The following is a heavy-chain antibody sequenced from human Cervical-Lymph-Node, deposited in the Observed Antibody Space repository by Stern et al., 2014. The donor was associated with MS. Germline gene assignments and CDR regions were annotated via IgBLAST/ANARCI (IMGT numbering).Heavy chain of an antibody. CDR1: GFSLSTSGVG. D-gene: IGHD3-9*01. CDR3: AHDYHDILTGYYNSRFAS. Sequence: ESGPTLVKPTQTLTLTCTFSGFSLSTSGVGVGWIRQPPGKALEWLALLYWTDDRRYSPSLKSRRTITKDTSKNQVVLTMTNMDPVDTATYYCAHDYHDILTGYYNSRFASWGHGTLVTVSS. V-gene: IGHV2-5*01. J-gene: IGHJ4*01. CDR2: LYWTDDR.